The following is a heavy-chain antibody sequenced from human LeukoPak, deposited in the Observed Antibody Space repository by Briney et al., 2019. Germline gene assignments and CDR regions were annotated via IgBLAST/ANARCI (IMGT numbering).Heavy chain of an antibody. D-gene: IGHD3-22*01. V-gene: IGHV1-46*01. J-gene: IGHJ4*02. CDR3: ASGVVITNFDY. Sequence: ASVKVSCKASGYTLTSYYMHWVRQAPGQGLEWMGIINPSGGSTSYAQKFQGRVTMTRDTSTSTVYMELSSLRSENTAVYYCASGVVITNFDYWGQGTLVTVSS. CDR1: GYTLTSYY. CDR2: INPSGGST.